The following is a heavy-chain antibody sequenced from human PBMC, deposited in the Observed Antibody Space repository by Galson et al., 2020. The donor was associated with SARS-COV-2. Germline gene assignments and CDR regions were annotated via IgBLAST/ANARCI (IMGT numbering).Heavy chain of an antibody. D-gene: IGHD2-15*01. J-gene: IGHJ3*01. Sequence: SETLSLNCTVSRGSIDSYYWRWLRQPAGKGLEWIGRVWTSWSTNDNPSLKSRLTLSVDVSKNQFSLRLSSVTAADTAMYYCSRGGDGYSSAGAFDVWGQGTMVTVSS. CDR2: VWTSWST. CDR1: RGSIDSYY. V-gene: IGHV4-4*07. CDR3: SRGGDGYSSAGAFDV.